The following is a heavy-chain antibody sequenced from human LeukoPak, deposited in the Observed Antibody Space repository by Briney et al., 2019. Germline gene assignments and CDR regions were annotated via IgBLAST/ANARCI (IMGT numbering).Heavy chain of an antibody. CDR3: ARLERSGSYFLQV. CDR1: GDSISSSRDY. D-gene: IGHD3-10*01. Sequence: SETLSLTCTVSGDSISSSRDYWGWIRQPPGKGLEWIGSIYYSGSTDYNPSHKSRVTMSVETSKNQFSLNLSSVTAEDTAVYFCARLERSGSYFLQVWGQGTLVTVSS. CDR2: IYYSGST. V-gene: IGHV4-39*01. J-gene: IGHJ4*02.